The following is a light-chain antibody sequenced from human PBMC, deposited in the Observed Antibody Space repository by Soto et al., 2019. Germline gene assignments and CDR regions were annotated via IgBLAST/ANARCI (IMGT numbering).Light chain of an antibody. V-gene: IGKV1-39*01. CDR1: QSIAGY. Sequence: DIQMTQSPSSLSASVGDRVTITCRASQSIAGYLSWYQQMPGKAPKFLIYSASSLQRGVPSRFSGSGSGTDFSLTINGLQPEDFATYFCQQSFSVPITFGQGTRLEIK. CDR3: QQSFSVPIT. J-gene: IGKJ5*01. CDR2: SAS.